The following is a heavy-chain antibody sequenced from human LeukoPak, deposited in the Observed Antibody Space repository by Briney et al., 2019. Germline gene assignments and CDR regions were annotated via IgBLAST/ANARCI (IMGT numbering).Heavy chain of an antibody. CDR1: GFTFDDYA. Sequence: PGGSLRLSCAASGFTFDDYAMHWVRHAPGKGLEWVSLISWDGGSTYYADSVKGRFTISRDNAKNSLYLQMNSLRAEDTAVYFCARSITMIVDWFDPWGQGTLVTVSS. J-gene: IGHJ5*02. CDR2: ISWDGGST. V-gene: IGHV3-43D*03. CDR3: ARSITMIVDWFDP. D-gene: IGHD3-22*01.